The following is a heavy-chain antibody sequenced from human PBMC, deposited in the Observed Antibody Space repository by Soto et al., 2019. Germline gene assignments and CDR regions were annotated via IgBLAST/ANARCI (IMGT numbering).Heavy chain of an antibody. D-gene: IGHD3-3*01. J-gene: IGHJ5*01. CDR3: ARDKIDNCWSGDNWFDS. CDR2: ISYDGSNK. CDR1: GFTFSSYA. V-gene: IGHV3-30-3*01. Sequence: PGGSLRLSCAASGFTFSSYAMHWVRQAPGKGLEWVAVISYDGSNKYYADSVKGRFTISRDNSKNTLYLQMNSLRAEDTAVYYCARDKIDNCWSGDNWFDSWGQGTLVTVSS.